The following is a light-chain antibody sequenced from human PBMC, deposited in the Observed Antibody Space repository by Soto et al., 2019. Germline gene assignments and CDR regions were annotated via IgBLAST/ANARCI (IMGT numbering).Light chain of an antibody. J-gene: IGLJ1*01. CDR1: SSDVGGYNY. V-gene: IGLV2-8*01. CDR3: SSYAGTAYV. CDR2: EVT. Sequence: QSVLTQPPSASGSPGQSVTISCTGTSSDVGGYNYVSWYQQHPGKAPKLMIYEVTKRPSGVPDRFSGSKSGNTASLTVSGLQAEDEAYYYCSSYAGTAYVFGTGTKVTVL.